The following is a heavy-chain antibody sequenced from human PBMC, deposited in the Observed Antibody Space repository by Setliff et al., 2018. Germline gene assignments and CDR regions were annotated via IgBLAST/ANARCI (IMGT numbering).Heavy chain of an antibody. J-gene: IGHJ4*02. CDR1: GYTFLNYD. CDR2: MNAGNGNT. Sequence: ASVKVSCKASGYTFLNYDIHWVRQAPGQGLEWMGWMNAGNGNTKYSQKFQGRLILSRDTSANIAYMELHSLTSEDRAVYYCARGRANYYFSGSFMDYWGQGTLVTVSS. V-gene: IGHV1-3*01. CDR3: ARGRANYYFSGSFMDY. D-gene: IGHD3-10*01.